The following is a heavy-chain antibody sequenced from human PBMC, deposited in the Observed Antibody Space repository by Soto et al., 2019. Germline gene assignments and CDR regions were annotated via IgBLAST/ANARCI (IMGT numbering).Heavy chain of an antibody. CDR1: GYTFTSSTYD. CDR2: MSPSSGTT. D-gene: IGHD3-3*01. CDR3: ARTIYGVETYYFDY. J-gene: IGHJ4*02. V-gene: IGHV1-8*01. Sequence: ASVKVSCKASGYTFTSSTYDISWVRQATGQGLEWMGWMSPSSGTTRFVQKFQGRVTVTRDTSISTAYMEVTSLTSEDTAVYYCARTIYGVETYYFDYWGQGTLVTVSS.